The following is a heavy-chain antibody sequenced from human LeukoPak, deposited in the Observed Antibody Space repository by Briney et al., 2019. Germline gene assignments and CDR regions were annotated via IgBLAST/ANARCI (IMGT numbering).Heavy chain of an antibody. CDR2: IYTSGST. D-gene: IGHD2-2*02. J-gene: IGHJ4*02. CDR3: ARQRDAGYCSSTSCYTSYFDY. Sequence: PSETLSLTCTVSGGSISSYYWSWIRQPPGKGLEWIGYIYTSGSTNYNPSLKSRVTISVDTSKNQFSLKLSSVTAADTAVYYCARQRDAGYCSSTSCYTSYFDYRGQGTLVTVSS. V-gene: IGHV4-4*09. CDR1: GGSISSYY.